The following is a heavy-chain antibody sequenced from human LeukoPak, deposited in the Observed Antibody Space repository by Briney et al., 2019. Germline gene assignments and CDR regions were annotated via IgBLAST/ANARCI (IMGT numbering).Heavy chain of an antibody. Sequence: ASVKVSCKASGYTFTSYDINWVRQAPGQGLEWMGWINTNTGNPTYAQGFTGRFVFSLDTSVSTAYLQISSLKAEDTAVYYCARAGYSGYDKMNWFDPWGQGTLVTVSS. CDR3: ARAGYSGYDKMNWFDP. D-gene: IGHD5-12*01. J-gene: IGHJ5*02. CDR1: GYTFTSYD. V-gene: IGHV7-4-1*02. CDR2: INTNTGNP.